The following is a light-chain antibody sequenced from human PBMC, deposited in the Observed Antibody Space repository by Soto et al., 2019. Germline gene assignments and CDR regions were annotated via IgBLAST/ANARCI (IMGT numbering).Light chain of an antibody. CDR2: DAS. J-gene: IGKJ1*01. CDR3: QHYNTHPWK. Sequence: EIRMTQSLATLSLTLGKRGNINFRASQSISSWLAWYQQKPGKAPKLLIYDASTLESGVPSRFRGSGSGTEFTLTISGLQPEDFTTYCCQHYNTHPWKFGQGTKVDI. V-gene: IGKV1-5*01. CDR1: QSISSW.